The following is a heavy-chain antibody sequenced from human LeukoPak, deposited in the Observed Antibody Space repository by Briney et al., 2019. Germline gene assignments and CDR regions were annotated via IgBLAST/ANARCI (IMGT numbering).Heavy chain of an antibody. Sequence: PSETLSLTCTVSGYSISSGYYWGWIRQPPGKGLEWIGSIYHSGSTYYNPSLKSRVTISVDTSKNQFSLKLSSVTAADTAVYYCARDDYGDYGYWGQGTLVTVSS. D-gene: IGHD4-17*01. V-gene: IGHV4-38-2*02. CDR1: GYSISSGYY. J-gene: IGHJ4*02. CDR2: IYHSGST. CDR3: ARDDYGDYGY.